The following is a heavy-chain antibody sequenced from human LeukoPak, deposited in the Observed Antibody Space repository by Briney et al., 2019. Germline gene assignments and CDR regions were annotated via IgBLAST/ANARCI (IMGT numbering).Heavy chain of an antibody. Sequence: PGGSLRLSCAASGFTFSSYWMSWVRQAPGKGLEWVANIKQDGSEKYYVDSVKGRFTISRDNAKNSLYLQMNSLRAEDTAVYYCARERSGTYYYDSSGYYYFDYWGQGTLVTVS. CDR1: GFTFSSYW. J-gene: IGHJ4*02. CDR3: ARERSGTYYYDSSGYYYFDY. V-gene: IGHV3-7*01. D-gene: IGHD3-22*01. CDR2: IKQDGSEK.